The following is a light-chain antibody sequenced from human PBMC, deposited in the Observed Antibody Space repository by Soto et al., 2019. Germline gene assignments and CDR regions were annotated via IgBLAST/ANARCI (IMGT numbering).Light chain of an antibody. CDR2: GAS. Sequence: EIVLTQSPGTLSLSPGERATLSCRASQSAGNFLAWYQQKPGQAPRLLIYGASTRATGIPARFSGSGSGTEFTLTISSLQSEDFAVYNCQQYKNWPPTWTFGQGTKVDIK. CDR3: QQYKNWPPTWT. CDR1: QSAGNF. V-gene: IGKV3-15*01. J-gene: IGKJ1*01.